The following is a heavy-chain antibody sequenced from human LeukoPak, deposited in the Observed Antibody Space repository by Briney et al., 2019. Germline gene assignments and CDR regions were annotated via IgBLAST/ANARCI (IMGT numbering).Heavy chain of an antibody. Sequence: SETLSLTCTVSGGSISSYYWNWIRQPPGKGLEWIGYISYSGSTYYNPSLKSRVTISVDTSKNQFSLKLSSVTAADTAVYYCARVIAAAAYFDYWGQGTLVTVSS. CDR2: ISYSGST. CDR1: GGSISSYY. V-gene: IGHV4-59*08. CDR3: ARVIAAAAYFDY. J-gene: IGHJ4*02. D-gene: IGHD6-13*01.